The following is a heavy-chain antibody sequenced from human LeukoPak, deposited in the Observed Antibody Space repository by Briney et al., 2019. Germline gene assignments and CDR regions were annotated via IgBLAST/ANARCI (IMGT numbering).Heavy chain of an antibody. V-gene: IGHV4-39*07. CDR3: ARGGRLNFDY. Sequence: SSETLSLTCTVSGGSISSSSYYWGWIRQPPGKGLEWIGSIYYSGSTYYNPSLKSRVTISVDTSKNQFSLKLSSVTAADTAVYYCARGGRLNFDYWGQGTLVTVSS. CDR2: IYYSGST. D-gene: IGHD5-12*01. J-gene: IGHJ4*02. CDR1: GGSISSSSYY.